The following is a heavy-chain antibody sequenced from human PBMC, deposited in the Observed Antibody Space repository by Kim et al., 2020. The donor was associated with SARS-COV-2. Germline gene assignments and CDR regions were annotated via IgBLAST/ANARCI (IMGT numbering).Heavy chain of an antibody. D-gene: IGHD3-10*01. CDR2: ISNDGTRK. CDR3: AKVSSGEFRSGWDY. J-gene: IGHJ4*02. V-gene: IGHV3-30*18. Sequence: GVSLRLSCAASGFTFSSYGMHWVRQVPGKGLEWVALISNDGTRKFYVDSVKGRFTISRDNSKNTLYLQMNSLRAEDTAVYYCAKVSSGEFRSGWDYWGQGTLVTVSS. CDR1: GFTFSSYG.